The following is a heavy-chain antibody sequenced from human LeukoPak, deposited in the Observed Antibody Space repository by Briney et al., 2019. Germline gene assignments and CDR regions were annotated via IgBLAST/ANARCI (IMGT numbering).Heavy chain of an antibody. D-gene: IGHD6-13*01. CDR2: INHSGST. CDR3: ARDSNYYYYYYMDV. Sequence: SETLSLTCAVYGGSFSGYYWSWIRQPPGKGLEWIGEINHSGSTNYNPSLKSRVTMSVDTSKNQFSLKLSSVTAADTAVYYCARDSNYYYYYYMDVWGKGTTVTISS. J-gene: IGHJ6*03. V-gene: IGHV4-34*01. CDR1: GGSFSGYY.